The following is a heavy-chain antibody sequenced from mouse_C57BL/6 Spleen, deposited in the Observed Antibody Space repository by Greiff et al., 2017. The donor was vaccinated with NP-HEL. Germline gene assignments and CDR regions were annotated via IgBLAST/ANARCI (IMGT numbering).Heavy chain of an antibody. V-gene: IGHV14-4*01. CDR2: IDPENGDT. CDR3: TIPGFAY. Sequence: EVQLQQSGAELVRPGASVKLSCTASGFNIKDDYMHWVKQRPEQGLEWIGWIDPENGDTEYASQFQGKATITADTSSNTAYLQLSSLTSEDTAVYYCTIPGFAYWGQGTLVTVSA. J-gene: IGHJ3*01. CDR1: GFNIKDDY.